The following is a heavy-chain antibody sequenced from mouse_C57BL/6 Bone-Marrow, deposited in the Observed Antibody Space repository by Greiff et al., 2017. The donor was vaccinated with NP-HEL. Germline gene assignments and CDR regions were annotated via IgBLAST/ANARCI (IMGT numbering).Heavy chain of an antibody. D-gene: IGHD1-1*02. CDR3: ARGGPYYYAMDY. J-gene: IGHJ4*01. CDR1: GYTFTNYW. CDR2: IYPGGGYT. Sequence: LVESGAELVRPGTSVKMSCKASGYTFTNYWIGWAKQRPGHGLEWIGDIYPGGGYTNYNEKFKGKATLTADKSSSTAYMQFSSLTSEDSAIYYCARGGPYYYAMDYWGQGTSVTVSS. V-gene: IGHV1-63*01.